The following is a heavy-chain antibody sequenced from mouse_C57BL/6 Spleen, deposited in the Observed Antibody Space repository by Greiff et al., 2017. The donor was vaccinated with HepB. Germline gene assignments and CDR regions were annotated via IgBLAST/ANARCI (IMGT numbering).Heavy chain of an antibody. CDR2: ISNLAYSI. CDR1: GFTFSDYG. V-gene: IGHV5-15*01. Sequence: EVQVVESGGGLVQPGGSLKLSCAASGFTFSDYGMAWVRQAPRKGPEWVAFISNLAYSIYYADTVTGRFTISRENAKNTLYLEMSSLRSEDTAMYYCSTMVTGGYYAMDYWGQGTSVTVSS. CDR3: STMVTGGYYAMDY. D-gene: IGHD2-2*01. J-gene: IGHJ4*01.